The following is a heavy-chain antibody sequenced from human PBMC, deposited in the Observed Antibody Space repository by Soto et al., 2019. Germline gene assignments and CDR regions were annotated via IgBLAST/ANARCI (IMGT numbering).Heavy chain of an antibody. V-gene: IGHV5-51*01. Sequence: EMQLVQSGAEVKKPGESLKISCKASGYTFSSYWIAWVRQMPGRGLEWMGIIYPGDSDIRYSPSFQGQVTISADKSINTAYLQWRSLKASDTGMYYCARSPGDYHFDYWGQGTLVTVSS. CDR2: IYPGDSDI. J-gene: IGHJ4*02. CDR3: ARSPGDYHFDY. D-gene: IGHD4-17*01. CDR1: GYTFSSYW.